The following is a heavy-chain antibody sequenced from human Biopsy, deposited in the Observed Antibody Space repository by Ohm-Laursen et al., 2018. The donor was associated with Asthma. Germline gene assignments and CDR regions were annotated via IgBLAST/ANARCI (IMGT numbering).Heavy chain of an antibody. CDR1: GFTFSHYN. Sequence: SLRLSCTALGFTFSHYNMNWVRQAPGKGLEWVSSITDTSRYIKYADSVKGRFTISRDNAQNLLYLQMSSLRTEDTAVYYCARDNHDYYYYGMDLWGQGTSVTVSS. V-gene: IGHV3-21*04. CDR2: ITDTSRYI. D-gene: IGHD1-14*01. CDR3: ARDNHDYYYYGMDL. J-gene: IGHJ6*02.